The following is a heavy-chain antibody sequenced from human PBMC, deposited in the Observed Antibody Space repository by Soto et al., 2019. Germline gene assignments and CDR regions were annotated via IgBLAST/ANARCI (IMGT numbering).Heavy chain of an antibody. Sequence: ASVKVSCKASGGTFSSYAISWVRQAPGQGLEWMGGIIPIFGTANYAQKFQGRVTITADESTSTAYMELSSLRSEDTAVYYCATTYYYGSGSYYLYYYGMDVWGQGTTVTVSS. CDR1: GGTFSSYA. CDR2: IIPIFGTA. J-gene: IGHJ6*02. D-gene: IGHD3-10*01. V-gene: IGHV1-69*13. CDR3: ATTYYYGSGSYYLYYYGMDV.